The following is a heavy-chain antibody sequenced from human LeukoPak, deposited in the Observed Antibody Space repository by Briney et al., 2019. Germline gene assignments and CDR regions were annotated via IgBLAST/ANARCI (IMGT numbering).Heavy chain of an antibody. CDR1: GFTFSSYW. V-gene: IGHV3-7*01. CDR2: INQDGSEQ. D-gene: IGHD2-2*01. J-gene: IGHJ4*02. CDR3: ARVGYRSTTSCYWRAFDY. Sequence: GGSLRLSCAASGFTFSSYWMSWVRQAPGKGLEWVANINQDGSEQYYVDSVKGRFTISRDNTKNSLYLQMNSLRAEDTAVYYCARVGYRSTTSCYWRAFDYWGQGTLVTVSS.